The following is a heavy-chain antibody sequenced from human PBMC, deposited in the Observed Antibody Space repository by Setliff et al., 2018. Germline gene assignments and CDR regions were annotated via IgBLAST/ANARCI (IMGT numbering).Heavy chain of an antibody. J-gene: IGHJ3*02. V-gene: IGHV4-34*01. Sequence: PSETLSLTCAVYGGSFSGYYWSWIRQPPGKGLEWIGEISHSGSTNYNPSLKSRVTISVDTSKNQFSLKLSSVTAADTAVYYCARGKERITMIVVVTSGAFDIWGQGTMVTVSS. CDR3: ARGKERITMIVVVTSGAFDI. CDR2: ISHSGST. CDR1: GGSFSGYY. D-gene: IGHD3-22*01.